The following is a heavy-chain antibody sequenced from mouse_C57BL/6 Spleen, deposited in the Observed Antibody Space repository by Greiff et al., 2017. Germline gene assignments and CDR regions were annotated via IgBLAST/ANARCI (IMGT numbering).Heavy chain of an antibody. J-gene: IGHJ1*03. D-gene: IGHD4-1*01. Sequence: QVQLQQPGTELVKPGASVKLSCKASGYTFTSYWMHWVKQRPGQGLEWIGNINPSNGGTKYNEKFKRKAKLTVDKAASTAYMQLSILTSEDSAVYYCARNWDGGSWYFDVWGTGTTVTVSS. V-gene: IGHV1-53*01. CDR2: INPSNGGT. CDR3: ARNWDGGSWYFDV. CDR1: GYTFTSYW.